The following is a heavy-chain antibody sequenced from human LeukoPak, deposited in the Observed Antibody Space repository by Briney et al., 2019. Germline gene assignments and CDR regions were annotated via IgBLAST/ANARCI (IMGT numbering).Heavy chain of an antibody. D-gene: IGHD1-26*01. CDR2: IIPIFGTA. CDR3: ARELYSGSYGPFDI. CDR1: GGTFSSYA. V-gene: IGHV1-69*05. J-gene: IGHJ3*02. Sequence: VASVKVSCKASGGTFSSYAISWVRQAPGQGLEWMGGIIPIFGTANYAQKFQGRVTITTDESTSTAYMELSSLRSEDTAVYYCARELYSGSYGPFDIWGQGTMVTVSS.